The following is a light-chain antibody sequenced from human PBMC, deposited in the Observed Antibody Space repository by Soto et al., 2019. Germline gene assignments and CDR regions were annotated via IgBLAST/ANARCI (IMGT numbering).Light chain of an antibody. CDR1: SSDVGGYNY. CDR2: EVS. Sequence: QSALTQPPSASGSPGQSVTISCTGTSSDVGGYNYVSWYQQHPGKAPKLMIYEVSKRPSGVPDRFSGSKSGNTASLTVSGLQVEDEADYYCSSYAGSLYVFGTGTKVTVL. J-gene: IGLJ1*01. V-gene: IGLV2-8*01. CDR3: SSYAGSLYV.